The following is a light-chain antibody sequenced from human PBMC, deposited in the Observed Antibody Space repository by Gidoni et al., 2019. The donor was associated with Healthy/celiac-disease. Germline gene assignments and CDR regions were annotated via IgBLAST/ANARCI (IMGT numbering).Light chain of an antibody. V-gene: IGLV3-1*01. CDR1: KLGDKY. CDR3: QAWDSSTAV. CDR2: QDS. Sequence: SYELTQQPSGSGAPGQTASITCSGDKLGDKYACWYQQKPGQSPVLVIYQDSKRPSGIPERFSGSNSGNTATLTISGTQAMDEADYYCQAWDSSTAVFGGGTKLTVL. J-gene: IGLJ2*01.